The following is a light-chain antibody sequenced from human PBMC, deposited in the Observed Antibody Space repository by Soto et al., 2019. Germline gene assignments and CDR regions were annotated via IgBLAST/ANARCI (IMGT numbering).Light chain of an antibody. CDR2: DVS. Sequence: QSALTQPRSVSGSPGQSVTISCTGTISDVGGYNYVSWYQQHPGKVPKLMIYDVSKRPSGVPDRFSGSKSGNTASLTISGLQAEDEADYYCCSHVGSYSLVLGGGTKVTVL. V-gene: IGLV2-11*01. CDR1: ISDVGGYNY. J-gene: IGLJ2*01. CDR3: CSHVGSYSLV.